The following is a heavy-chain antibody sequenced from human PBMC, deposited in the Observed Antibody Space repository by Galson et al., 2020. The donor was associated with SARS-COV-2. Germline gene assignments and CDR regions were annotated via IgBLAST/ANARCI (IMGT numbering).Heavy chain of an antibody. D-gene: IGHD3-9*01. Sequence: SQTLSLTCAISGDSVSSNSATWNWIRQSPSRGLEWLGRTYYRSKWYNEYAVSVKSRITISPDTSKNLFSLLLNSVTPEDTAVYYCARGMTGWNDHWGQGTLVTVSS. CDR3: ARGMTGWNDH. CDR2: TYYRSKWYN. CDR1: GDSVSSNSAT. J-gene: IGHJ4*02. V-gene: IGHV6-1*01.